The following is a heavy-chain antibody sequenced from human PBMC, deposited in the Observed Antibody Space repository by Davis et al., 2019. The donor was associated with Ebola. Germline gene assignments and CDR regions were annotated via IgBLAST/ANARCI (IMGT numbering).Heavy chain of an antibody. D-gene: IGHD4-23*01. J-gene: IGHJ4*02. CDR2: ISGISSTI. CDR1: GFTFSMYS. Sequence: GESLKISCAASGFTFSMYSMNWVRQAPGKGLEWISYISGISSTIYYADPAKGRFTISRDDAKKSLYLQMDSLRAEDTAVYYCAQQLGDYGGNALRYWGQGTLVTVSS. V-gene: IGHV3-48*04. CDR3: AQQLGDYGGNALRY.